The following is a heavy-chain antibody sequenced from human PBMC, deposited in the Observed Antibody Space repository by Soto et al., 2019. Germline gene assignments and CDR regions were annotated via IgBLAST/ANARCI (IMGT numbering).Heavy chain of an antibody. CDR2: IYHSGST. Sequence: SETLSLTCAVSGYSISSGYYWGWIRQPPGKGLEWIGGIYHSGSTYYNPSLKSRVTISVDTSKNQFSLKLSSVTAADTAVYYCARVGVVTAILDYWGQGTLVTVSS. CDR3: ARVGVVTAILDY. CDR1: GYSISSGYY. D-gene: IGHD2-21*02. V-gene: IGHV4-38-2*01. J-gene: IGHJ4*02.